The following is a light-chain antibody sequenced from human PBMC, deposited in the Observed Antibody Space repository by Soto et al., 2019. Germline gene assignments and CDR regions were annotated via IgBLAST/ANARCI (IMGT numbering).Light chain of an antibody. V-gene: IGKV3-11*01. CDR1: QSVSGY. CDR2: DAS. CDR3: QQRSTRRT. Sequence: VLSHSPATVSLSPGERATLSCRASQSVSGYLAWYQQKPGQAPRFLIYDASKRATGIPARFSGSGFGTEFTLTISSLEPEDFAVYYCQQRSTRRTFGQGTKVDI. J-gene: IGKJ1*01.